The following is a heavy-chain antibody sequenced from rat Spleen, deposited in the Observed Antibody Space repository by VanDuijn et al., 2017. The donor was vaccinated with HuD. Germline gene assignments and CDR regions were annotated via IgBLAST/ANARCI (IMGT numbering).Heavy chain of an antibody. CDR2: ITNTGGST. J-gene: IGHJ2*01. CDR1: GFTFNNYW. CDR3: ARLKTGMGTLDY. D-gene: IGHD1-7*01. V-gene: IGHV5-31*01. Sequence: EVQLVESGGGLVQPGRSLKLSCVGSGFTFNNYWMTWIRQAPGKGLEWVASITNTGGSTYYPDSVKGRFTISRDNAKSTLYLQMNSLRSEDTATYYCARLKTGMGTLDYWGQGVMVTVSS.